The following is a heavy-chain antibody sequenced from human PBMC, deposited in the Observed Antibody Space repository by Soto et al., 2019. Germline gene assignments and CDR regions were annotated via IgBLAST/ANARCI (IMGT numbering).Heavy chain of an antibody. D-gene: IGHD1-26*01. CDR2: IKSKNDAGTT. J-gene: IGHJ4*02. V-gene: IGHV3-15*01. CDR3: TTRFSDSGSYYDY. Sequence: GGSLRLSCEACGFTFSNAWMSWVRQAPGKGLEWVGRIKSKNDAGTTDYAAPVKGRFTISRDDSKNTLYLQMNSLKTEDTAVYYCTTRFSDSGSYYDYWGQGTLVTVSS. CDR1: GFTFSNAW.